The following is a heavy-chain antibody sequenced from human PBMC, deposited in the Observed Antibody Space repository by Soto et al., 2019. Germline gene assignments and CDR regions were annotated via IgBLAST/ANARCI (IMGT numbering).Heavy chain of an antibody. D-gene: IGHD3-3*01. V-gene: IGHV5-51*01. CDR1: GYSFTSYW. Sequence: GESLKISCKGSGYSFTSYWIGWVRQMPGKGLEWMGIIYPGDSDTRYSPSFQGQVTISADKSISTAYLQWSSLKASDTAMYYCARRRTPYYDFWSGYGMDVWGQGTTVTVSS. J-gene: IGHJ6*02. CDR2: IYPGDSDT. CDR3: ARRRTPYYDFWSGYGMDV.